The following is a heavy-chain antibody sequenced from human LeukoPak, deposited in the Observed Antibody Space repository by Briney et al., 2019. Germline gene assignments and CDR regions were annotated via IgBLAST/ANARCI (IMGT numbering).Heavy chain of an antibody. CDR3: ARRARTYYYDSSGYSGGFTRGPYDY. CDR1: GGSFSGYY. D-gene: IGHD3-22*01. V-gene: IGHV4-34*01. J-gene: IGHJ4*02. CDR2: INHSGST. Sequence: SETLSLTCAVYGGSFSGYYWSWIRQPPGKGLEWIGEINHSGSTNYNPSLKSRVTISVDTSKNQFSLKLSSVTAADTAVYYCARRARTYYYDSSGYSGGFTRGPYDYWGQGTLVTVSS.